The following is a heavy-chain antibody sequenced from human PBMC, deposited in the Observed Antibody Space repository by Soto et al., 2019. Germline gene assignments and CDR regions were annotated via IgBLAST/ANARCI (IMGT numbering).Heavy chain of an antibody. CDR3: ARVRMILTGYIPYYFDY. CDR1: GGTFSSYA. D-gene: IGHD3-9*01. V-gene: IGHV1-69*12. Sequence: QVQLVQSGAEVKKPGSSVKVSCKASGGTFSSYAISWVRQAPGQGLEWMGGIIPIFGTANYAQKFQGRVTMTADESTSTAYMELSSLRSEDTAVYYCARVRMILTGYIPYYFDYWGQGTLVTVSS. CDR2: IIPIFGTA. J-gene: IGHJ4*02.